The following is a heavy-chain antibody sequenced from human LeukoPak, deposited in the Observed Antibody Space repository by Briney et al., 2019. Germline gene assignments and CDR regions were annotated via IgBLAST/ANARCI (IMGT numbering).Heavy chain of an antibody. J-gene: IGHJ4*02. Sequence: PGGSLRLSCAASGFTFDDYAVHWVRQVPGRGLEWVSRINGDESSTNYADSVKGRFTISRDNSKNTTYLQMSSLRAEDTAVYYCAKIRLEESATGYWGQGTLVTVSS. D-gene: IGHD2-15*01. CDR2: INGDESST. CDR3: AKIRLEESATGY. CDR1: GFTFDDYA. V-gene: IGHV3-23*01.